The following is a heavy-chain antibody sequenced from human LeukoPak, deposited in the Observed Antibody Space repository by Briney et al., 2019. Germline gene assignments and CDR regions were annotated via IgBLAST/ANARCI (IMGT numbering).Heavy chain of an antibody. J-gene: IGHJ6*03. V-gene: IGHV3-33*01. CDR1: GFTFSSYG. CDR2: IWYDGSNK. D-gene: IGHD3-10*01. CDR3: ARETWAGTYYYYMDV. Sequence: GRSLRLSCAASGFTFSSYGMHWVRQAPGKGLEWVAVIWYDGSNKYYGDSGKGRFTISRDNSKNTLYLQMNSLRAEGTAVYYCARETWAGTYYYYMDVWGKGTTVTVSS.